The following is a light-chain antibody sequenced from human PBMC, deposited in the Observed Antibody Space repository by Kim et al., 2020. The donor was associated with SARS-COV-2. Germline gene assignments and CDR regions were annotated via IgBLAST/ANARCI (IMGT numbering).Light chain of an antibody. CDR2: QDS. CDR3: QAWDSSTASYV. V-gene: IGLV3-1*01. CDR1: KLGDKY. J-gene: IGLJ1*01. Sequence: SYELTQPPSVSVSPGQTASITCSGDKLGDKYACWYQQKPGQSPVLVIYQDSKRPSGIPERFSGSNSGNTATLTISGTQAMDEADHYCQAWDSSTASYVFGTGTKVTVL.